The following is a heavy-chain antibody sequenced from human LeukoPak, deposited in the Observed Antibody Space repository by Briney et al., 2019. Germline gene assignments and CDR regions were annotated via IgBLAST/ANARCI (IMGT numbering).Heavy chain of an antibody. V-gene: IGHV4-34*01. CDR1: GGSFSGYY. Sequence: PSETLSHTCAVYGGSFSGYYWSWIRQPPGKGLEWIGEINHSVSTNYNPSLKSRVTISVDTSKNQFSLMLSSVTAADTAVYYCARGRRILRDVVAAASWFDPWGQGTLVTVSS. J-gene: IGHJ5*02. CDR3: ARGRRILRDVVAAASWFDP. CDR2: INHSVST. D-gene: IGHD2-15*01.